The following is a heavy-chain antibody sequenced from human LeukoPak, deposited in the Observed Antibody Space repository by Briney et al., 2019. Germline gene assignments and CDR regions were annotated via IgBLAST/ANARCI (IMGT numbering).Heavy chain of an antibody. CDR3: AKDWDY. CDR1: GFTLRTSP. J-gene: IGHJ4*02. CDR2: ISGDGDST. Sequence: GGPLRLSCATPGFTLRTSPMNWVRQVPGRGLEWVSTISGDGDSTYYADSVKGRFTMSRDNAKNTLHLQMNRLRAEDTGIYYCAKDWDYWGQGTQVTVSS. V-gene: IGHV3-23*01.